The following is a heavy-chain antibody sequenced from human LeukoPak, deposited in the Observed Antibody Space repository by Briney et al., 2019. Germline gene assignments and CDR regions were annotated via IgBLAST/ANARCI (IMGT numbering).Heavy chain of an antibody. V-gene: IGHV3-30*18. CDR3: AKEMGIWDLLTAFDY. CDR1: GFTFNTYG. CDR2: ISYEGSNK. Sequence: GRSLRLSCAASGFTFNTYGMHWVRQAPGKGLESVAVISYEGSNKYYADSVKGRFTISRDNYKNTLYLQINSLRAEDTALFYCAKEMGIWDLLTAFDYWGQGTLVTVSS. J-gene: IGHJ4*02. D-gene: IGHD3/OR15-3a*01.